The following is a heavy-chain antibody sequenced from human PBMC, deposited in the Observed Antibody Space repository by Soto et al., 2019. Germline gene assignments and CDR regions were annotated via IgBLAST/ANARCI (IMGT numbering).Heavy chain of an antibody. CDR2: ISHDGSDK. D-gene: IGHD3-22*01. CDR3: AREYSWAVVAPGY. CDR1: GFTFRRYT. Sequence: QVQLVESGGGLVQPGRSLRLSCAASGFTFRRYTMHWVRQTPGKGLERVAVISHDGSDKYYADSVKGRFTISRDNSKNILYLQVNSRRREDTSVYYCAREYSWAVVAPGYWGQGSLVTVSS. J-gene: IGHJ4*02. V-gene: IGHV3-30*04.